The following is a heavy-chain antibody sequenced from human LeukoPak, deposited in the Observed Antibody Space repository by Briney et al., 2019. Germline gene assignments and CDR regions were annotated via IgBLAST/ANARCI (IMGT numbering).Heavy chain of an antibody. J-gene: IGHJ4*02. CDR1: GFTFSSYW. CDR2: ISGSGGST. Sequence: PGGSLRLSCAASGFTFSSYWMNWARQAPGKGLEWVSAISGSGGSTYYADSVKGRFTISRDNSKNTLYLQMNSLRAEDTAVYYCAKKWDSSGPFDYWGQGTLVTVSS. CDR3: AKKWDSSGPFDY. D-gene: IGHD3-22*01. V-gene: IGHV3-23*01.